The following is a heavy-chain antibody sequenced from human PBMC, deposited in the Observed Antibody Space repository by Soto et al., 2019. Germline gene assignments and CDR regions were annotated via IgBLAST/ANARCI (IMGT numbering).Heavy chain of an antibody. V-gene: IGHV4-59*11. J-gene: IGHJ4*02. CDR3: ARVFGNFWSGYHVDY. CDR2: MDHSGTA. D-gene: IGHD3-3*01. Sequence: QVQLQESGPGLVKPSETLSLTCTVSGGSINTHYWTWIRQPPGRGLEWIGHMDHSGTAYYNPSLKSRVTISLDTSKNQFSLRLTSVTAADTALYYCARVFGNFWSGYHVDYWGQGTLVTVSS. CDR1: GGSINTHY.